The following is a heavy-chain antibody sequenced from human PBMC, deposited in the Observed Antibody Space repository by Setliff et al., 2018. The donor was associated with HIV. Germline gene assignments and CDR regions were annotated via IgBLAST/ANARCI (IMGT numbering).Heavy chain of an antibody. CDR1: GDSISSDFY. V-gene: IGHV4-38-2*02. Sequence: SETLSLTCTVSGDSISSDFYWGWIRQPPGKGLEWIGSIYHSGNTYYMPSLQSRVTISVDTSKNQFSLKLSSVTAADTAVYYCARVPRGGSYVDYWGQGTLVTVSS. D-gene: IGHD1-26*01. CDR3: ARVPRGGSYVDY. J-gene: IGHJ4*02. CDR2: IYHSGNT.